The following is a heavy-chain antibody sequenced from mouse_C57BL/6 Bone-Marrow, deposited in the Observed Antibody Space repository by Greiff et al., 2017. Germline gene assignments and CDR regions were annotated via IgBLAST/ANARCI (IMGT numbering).Heavy chain of an antibody. CDR3: ARQRIYYGNSDYFDY. D-gene: IGHD2-1*01. CDR1: GFTFSSYG. J-gene: IGHJ2*01. Sequence: DVKLVESGGDLVKPGGSLKLSCAASGFTFSSYGMSWVRQTPDKRLEWVATISSGGSYTYYPDSVKGRFTISRDNAKNTLYLQMSSLKSEDTAMYYCARQRIYYGNSDYFDYWGQGTTLTVSS. V-gene: IGHV5-6*02. CDR2: ISSGGSYT.